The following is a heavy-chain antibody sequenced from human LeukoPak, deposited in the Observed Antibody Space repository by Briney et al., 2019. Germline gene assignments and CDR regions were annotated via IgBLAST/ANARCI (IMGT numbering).Heavy chain of an antibody. J-gene: IGHJ4*02. V-gene: IGHV5-51*04. CDR2: IYPGDSDT. Sequence: GEALQISFKGSGYSFTSYWIGWVRPMPGKGLEWMGIIYPGDSDTRYSPSFQGQVTISADKPISTAYLQWSSLKASDTAMYYCARVIVVAGTNYFDYWGQGTLVTVSS. CDR3: ARVIVVAGTNYFDY. CDR1: GYSFTSYW. D-gene: IGHD6-19*01.